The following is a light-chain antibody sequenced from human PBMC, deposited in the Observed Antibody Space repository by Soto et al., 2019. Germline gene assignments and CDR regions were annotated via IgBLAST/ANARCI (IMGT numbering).Light chain of an antibody. CDR2: GAS. V-gene: IGKV3-15*01. Sequence: EILMTQSPSTLSVSPGERATLSCRASQSVSSNLAWYQQKPGQGPRLLIYGASTRATGIPARFSGSGSGTEFTLTISSLQYEDFAVYYCQQYNNWHPITFGQGTRLEIK. J-gene: IGKJ5*01. CDR1: QSVSSN. CDR3: QQYNNWHPIT.